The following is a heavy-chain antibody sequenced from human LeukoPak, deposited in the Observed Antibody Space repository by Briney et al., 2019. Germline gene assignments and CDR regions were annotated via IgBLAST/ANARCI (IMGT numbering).Heavy chain of an antibody. V-gene: IGHV3-11*04. CDR3: VKEYFGKLDP. D-gene: IGHD3-10*01. J-gene: IGHJ5*02. Sequence: PGGSLRLSCEASGFSFSDYYMGWTRQAPGKGLEWVSYISGSGDATYHADSVKGRFTISRDNAKNSLYLQMNTLRVEDTAVYYCVKEYFGKLDPWGQGALVTVSS. CDR2: ISGSGDAT. CDR1: GFSFSDYY.